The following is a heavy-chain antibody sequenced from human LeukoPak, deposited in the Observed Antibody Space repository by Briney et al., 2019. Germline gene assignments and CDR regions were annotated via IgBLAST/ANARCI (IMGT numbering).Heavy chain of an antibody. CDR2: IYHSGIT. Sequence: SETLSLTCTVSGGSIRSSYYYWGWIRQPPEKGLEYIGYIYHSGITFYNPSLRSRVTVSIDTSKNQFSLKLSSVTAADTAVYYCARDRSTVDYYGLDVWGQGTTVIVSS. J-gene: IGHJ6*02. CDR1: GGSIRSSYYY. D-gene: IGHD4-11*01. V-gene: IGHV4-30-4*08. CDR3: ARDRSTVDYYGLDV.